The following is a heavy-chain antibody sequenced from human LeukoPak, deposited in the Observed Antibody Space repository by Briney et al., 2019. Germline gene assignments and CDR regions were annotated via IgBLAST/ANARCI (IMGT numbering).Heavy chain of an antibody. V-gene: IGHV1-24*01. J-gene: IGHJ3*01. D-gene: IGHD3-16*01. CDR3: ATGLYDYVWGTV. CDR2: FDPEDGET. CDR1: GYTLTELS. Sequence: ASVKVSCKVSGYTLTELSMHWVRQAPGKGLEWMGGFDPEDGETIYAQKFQGRVTMTEDTSTDTAYMELSSLRSEDTAVYYCATGLYDYVWGTVWGQGTMVTVSS.